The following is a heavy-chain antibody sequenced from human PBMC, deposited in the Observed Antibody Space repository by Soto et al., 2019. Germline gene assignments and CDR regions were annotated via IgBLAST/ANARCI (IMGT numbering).Heavy chain of an antibody. CDR3: AIAPSSSWYVEGFDY. CDR1: GFTFSSYW. CDR2: IKQDGSEK. Sequence: GGSLRLSCAASGFTFSSYWMSWVRQAPGKGLEWVANIKQDGSEKYYVDSVKGRFTISRDNAKNSLYLQMNSLRAEDTAVYYCAIAPSSSWYVEGFDYWGQGTLVTVSS. J-gene: IGHJ4*02. V-gene: IGHV3-7*03. D-gene: IGHD6-13*01.